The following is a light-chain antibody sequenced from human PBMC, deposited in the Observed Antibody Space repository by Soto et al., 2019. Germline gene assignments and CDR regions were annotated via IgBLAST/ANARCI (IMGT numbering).Light chain of an antibody. V-gene: IGKV1-39*01. CDR3: QQSYSTTWT. CDR2: TAS. J-gene: IGKJ1*01. Sequence: DIQMTQSPSSLSESAGARAPITCRASQGISTYLNWYQQKPGKAPKLLIYTASSLQSGVPSRFSGSGSETDFTLTISSLQPEDFATYSCQQSYSTTWTLGQGTKVDIK. CDR1: QGISTY.